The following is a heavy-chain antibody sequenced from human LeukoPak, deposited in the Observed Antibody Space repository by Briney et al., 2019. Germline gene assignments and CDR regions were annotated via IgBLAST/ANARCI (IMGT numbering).Heavy chain of an antibody. CDR2: INWNGGST. J-gene: IGHJ4*02. D-gene: IGHD2-21*02. CDR1: GFTFDDYG. Sequence: GGSLRLSCAASGFTFDDYGMSWVRQAPGKGLEWVSGINWNGGSTGYADSVKGRFTISRDNSKNTLYLQMNSLRAEDTAVYYCAKPVVTTPLYWGQGTLVTVSS. V-gene: IGHV3-20*04. CDR3: AKPVVTTPLY.